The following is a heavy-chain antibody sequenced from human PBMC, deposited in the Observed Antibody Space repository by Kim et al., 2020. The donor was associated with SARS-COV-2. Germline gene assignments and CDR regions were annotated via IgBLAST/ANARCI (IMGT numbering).Heavy chain of an antibody. V-gene: IGHV4-4*07. CDR1: GGSISSYY. J-gene: IGHJ4*02. D-gene: IGHD3-10*01. CDR2: IYTSGST. CDR3: AREGGLLWFGELLSETLYFDY. Sequence: SETLSLTCTVSGGSISSYYWSWIRQPAGKGLEWIGRIYTSGSTNYNPSLKSRVTMSVDTSKNQFSLKLSSVTAADTAVYYCAREGGLLWFGELLSETLYFDYWGQGTLVTVSS.